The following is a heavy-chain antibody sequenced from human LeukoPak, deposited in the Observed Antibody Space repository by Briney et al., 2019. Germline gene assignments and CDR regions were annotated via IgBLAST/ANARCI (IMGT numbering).Heavy chain of an antibody. V-gene: IGHV4-4*07. D-gene: IGHD1-14*01. CDR1: SGSISSYY. CDR3: TTHLPYNY. J-gene: IGHJ4*02. Sequence: SETLSLTCTVSSGSISSYYWSWIRQPAGKGLEWIGRIYTSGSTNYNPSLKSRVNISIDMSRNHFSLKLISLTAADTAVYYCTTHLPYNYWGQGTLVTVSS. CDR2: IYTSGST.